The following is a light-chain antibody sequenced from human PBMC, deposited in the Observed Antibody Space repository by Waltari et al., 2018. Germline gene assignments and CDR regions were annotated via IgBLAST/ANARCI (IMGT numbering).Light chain of an antibody. CDR3: GSRDSSGNDV. J-gene: IGLJ1*01. Sequence: SSELTQDPAVSVALGQTVTITCHGDSLRTYFANWYQQKPGQAPLLVMHGRNNRPSGIPDQFSDSASGTTAALTISGAQADNEADYYCGSRDSSGNDVFGPGTRVTVL. CDR2: GRN. V-gene: IGLV3-19*01. CDR1: SLRTYF.